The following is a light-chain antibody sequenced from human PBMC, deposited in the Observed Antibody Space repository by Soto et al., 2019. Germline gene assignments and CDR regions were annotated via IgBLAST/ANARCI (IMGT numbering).Light chain of an antibody. CDR2: GAS. Sequence: EIVLTQSPGTLSLSPGERATLSCRASQSVSSSYLAWYQQKPGQAPRLLIYGASSRATGIPDRFSGSGSGTDFTLTIITLEPEDFAVYYCQQYGSSLPITFGQGTRLEIK. CDR3: QQYGSSLPIT. V-gene: IGKV3-20*01. J-gene: IGKJ5*01. CDR1: QSVSSSY.